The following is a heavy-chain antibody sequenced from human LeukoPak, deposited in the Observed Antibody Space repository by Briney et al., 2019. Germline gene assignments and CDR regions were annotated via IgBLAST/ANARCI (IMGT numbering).Heavy chain of an antibody. V-gene: IGHV4-34*01. Sequence: PSETLSLTCAVYGRSFSGYYWSWIRQPPGKGLEWIGEINHSGSTNYNPSLKSRVTISVDTSKNQFSLKLSSVTAADTAVYYCASNHTGIAADWGQGTLVTVSS. CDR2: INHSGST. J-gene: IGHJ4*02. CDR3: ASNHTGIAAD. D-gene: IGHD6-25*01. CDR1: GRSFSGYY.